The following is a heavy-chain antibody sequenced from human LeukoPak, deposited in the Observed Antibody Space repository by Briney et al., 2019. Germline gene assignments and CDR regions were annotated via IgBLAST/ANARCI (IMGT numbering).Heavy chain of an antibody. V-gene: IGHV3-33*01. J-gene: IGHJ4*02. CDR1: GFTFSSYG. Sequence: SGRSLRLSCAASGFTFSSYGMHWVRQAPGKGLEWVAVIWYDGSNKYYADSVKGRFTISRDNSKNTLYLQMNSLRAEDTAVYYCATDPDVSWYYFDYWGQGTLVTVSS. CDR2: IWYDGSNK. CDR3: ATDPDVSWYYFDY. D-gene: IGHD2-8*01.